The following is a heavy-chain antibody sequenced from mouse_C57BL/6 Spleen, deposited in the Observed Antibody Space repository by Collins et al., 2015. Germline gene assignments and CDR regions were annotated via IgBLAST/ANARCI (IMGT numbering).Heavy chain of an antibody. CDR1: GYTFTNYG. Sequence: QIQLVQSGPELKKPGETVKISCKASGYTFTNYGMNWVKQAPGKGLKWMGWINTNTGEPTYAEEFKGRFAFSLETSASTAYLQINNLKNEDTATYFCARRGTTASSYWYFDVWGAGTTVTVSS. V-gene: IGHV9-3*02. CDR3: ARRGTTASSYWYFDV. CDR2: INTNTGEP. D-gene: IGHD1-2*01. J-gene: IGHJ1*01.